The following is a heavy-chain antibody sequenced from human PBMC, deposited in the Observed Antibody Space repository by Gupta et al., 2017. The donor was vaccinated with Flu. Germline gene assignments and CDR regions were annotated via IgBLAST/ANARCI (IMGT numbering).Heavy chain of an antibody. J-gene: IGHJ3*02. CDR2: ISGSGGST. Sequence: EVQLLESGGGLVQPGGSLRLSCAASGFTFSSYAMSWVRQAPGKGLEWVSAISGSGGSTYYADAVKGRFTISRDNSKNTLYLQMNSLRAEDTAVYYCAKEYGSGSYYNGIDAFDIWGQGTMVTVSS. CDR3: AKEYGSGSYYNGIDAFDI. CDR1: GFTFSSYA. V-gene: IGHV3-23*01. D-gene: IGHD3-10*01.